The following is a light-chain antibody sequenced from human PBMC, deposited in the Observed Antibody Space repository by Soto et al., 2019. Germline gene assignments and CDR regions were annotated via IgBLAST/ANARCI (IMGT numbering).Light chain of an antibody. CDR2: AAS. Sequence: DIQMTQFPSSLSASVGDRVTITCRASQGIRNDLAWYQQKPGKAPKRLIYAASSLQSGVPSSFSGSGSGTEFNLEISSLQPEDFATFYCLQHSTYPLTFGQGTKVEIK. J-gene: IGKJ1*01. V-gene: IGKV1-17*01. CDR1: QGIRND. CDR3: LQHSTYPLT.